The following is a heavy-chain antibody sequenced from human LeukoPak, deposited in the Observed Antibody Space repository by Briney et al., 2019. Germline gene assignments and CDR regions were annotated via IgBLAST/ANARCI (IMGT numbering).Heavy chain of an antibody. V-gene: IGHV4-59*01. CDR3: ARVSSGVYFDY. CDR2: IYYSGST. Sequence: PSETLSLTCTASVGSIRVYYGSWIRQPPGKGLELIGYIYYSGSTNYNPSLKSRVTISVDTSNNQFSLKLSSVSAADTAVYKCARVSSGVYFDYWGQGTLVTVSS. CDR1: VGSIRVYY. J-gene: IGHJ4*02. D-gene: IGHD2-15*01.